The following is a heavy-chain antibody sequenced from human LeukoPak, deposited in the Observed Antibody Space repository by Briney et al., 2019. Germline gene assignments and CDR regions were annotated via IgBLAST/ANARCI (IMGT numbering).Heavy chain of an antibody. CDR1: GFKLSSVR. CDR2: FKRKIDGATT. V-gene: IGHV3-15*01. CDR3: AAIPGITGTMDV. D-gene: IGHD1-20*01. J-gene: IGHJ6*03. Sequence: GRSLRLCCAASGFKLSSVRITWVRQAPVLGLDWDSLFKRKIDGATTDYAAPVKGRFTISRDDSKNTLYLQMNSLRAEDTAVYYCAAIPGITGTMDVRGKGTTVTVSS.